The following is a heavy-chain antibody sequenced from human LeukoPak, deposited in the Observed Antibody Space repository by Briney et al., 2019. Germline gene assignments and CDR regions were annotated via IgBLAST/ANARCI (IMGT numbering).Heavy chain of an antibody. Sequence: PSETLSLTCTVSGGSFSSYYWSWIRQPPGKGLEWIGYIYYSGSTNYNPSLKSRVTISVDTSKNQFSLKLSSVTAADTAVYYCARGSDYYDSSGYPFDPWGQGALVTVSS. CDR2: IYYSGST. CDR3: ARGSDYYDSSGYPFDP. CDR1: GGSFSSYY. J-gene: IGHJ5*01. V-gene: IGHV4-59*01. D-gene: IGHD3-22*01.